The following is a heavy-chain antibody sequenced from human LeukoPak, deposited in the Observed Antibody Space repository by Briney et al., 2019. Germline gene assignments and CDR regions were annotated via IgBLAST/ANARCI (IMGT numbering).Heavy chain of an antibody. Sequence: SETLSLTCTVSGGSISSDYWSWIRQPPGKGLEWIGYIYYSGSTNYNPSLKSRVTISVDTSKNQFSLKLSSVTAADTAVYYCARDVGATPGYFDYWGQGTLVTVSS. V-gene: IGHV4-59*01. D-gene: IGHD1-26*01. CDR3: ARDVGATPGYFDY. CDR2: IYYSGST. CDR1: GGSISSDY. J-gene: IGHJ4*02.